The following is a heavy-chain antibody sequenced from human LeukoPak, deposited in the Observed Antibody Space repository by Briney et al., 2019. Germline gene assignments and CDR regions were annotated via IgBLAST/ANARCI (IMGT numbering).Heavy chain of an antibody. CDR2: IYYSGST. CDR1: GGSISSGDYY. D-gene: IGHD3-9*01. J-gene: IGHJ4*02. Sequence: SETLSLTCTVSGGSISSGDYYWSWIRQPPGKGLEWIGYIYYSGSTYYNPSLKSRVTISADTSKNQFSLKLSSVTAADTAVYYCARVGYSDSHFDYWGQGTLVTVSS. V-gene: IGHV4-30-4*01. CDR3: ARVGYSDSHFDY.